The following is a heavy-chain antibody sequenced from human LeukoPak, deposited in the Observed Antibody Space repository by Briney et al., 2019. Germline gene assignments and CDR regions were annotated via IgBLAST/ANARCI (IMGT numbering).Heavy chain of an antibody. V-gene: IGHV3-48*03. D-gene: IGHD3-22*01. CDR2: ISSSGTTI. J-gene: IGHJ3*02. Sequence: GGSLRLSCAASGFTFRIYEMNWVRQAPGKGLEWVSHISSSGTTIYYADSVKGRFTISRDNAKNSLYLQMSSLRAEDMALYYCAKAGGSGYYNDAFDIWGQGTMVTVSS. CDR3: AKAGGSGYYNDAFDI. CDR1: GFTFRIYE.